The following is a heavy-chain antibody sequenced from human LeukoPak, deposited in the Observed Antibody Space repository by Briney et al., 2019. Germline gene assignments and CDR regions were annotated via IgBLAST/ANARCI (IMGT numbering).Heavy chain of an antibody. CDR1: GYTFTSHD. CDR2: MNPNSGNT. CDR3: ATMIAAAGTAYYYYGMDV. J-gene: IGHJ6*02. V-gene: IGHV1-8*01. D-gene: IGHD6-13*01. Sequence: ASVKVSCKASGYTFTSHDINWVRQATGQGLEWMGWMNPNSGNTGYAQKFQGRVTMTRNTSISTAYMELSSLRSEDTAVYYCATMIAAAGTAYYYYGMDVWGQGTTVTVSS.